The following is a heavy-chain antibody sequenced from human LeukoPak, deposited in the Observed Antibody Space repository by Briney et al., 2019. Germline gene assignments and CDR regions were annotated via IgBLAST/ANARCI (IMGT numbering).Heavy chain of an antibody. D-gene: IGHD6-6*01. J-gene: IGHJ6*02. CDR2: IYYSGST. V-gene: IGHV4-59*01. Sequence: SETLSLTCTVSGGSISSYYWSWIRQPPGKGLERIGYIYYSGSTNYNPSLKSRVTISVDTSKNQLSLKLNSVTAADTAVYFCARATYSSSQYYYGMDVWGQGTTVTVSS. CDR1: GGSISSYY. CDR3: ARATYSSSQYYYGMDV.